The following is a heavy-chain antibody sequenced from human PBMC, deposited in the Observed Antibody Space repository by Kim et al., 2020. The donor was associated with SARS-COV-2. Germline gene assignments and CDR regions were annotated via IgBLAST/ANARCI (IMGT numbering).Heavy chain of an antibody. CDR2: IGSGGAIK. J-gene: IGHJ6*02. D-gene: IGHD2-8*01. CDR3: VKGPRYAREIYGMDV. Sequence: GGSLRLSCAASGFTFSNYVMTWVRQAPGKGLEWVSVIGSGGAIKFYADSVKGRFTISRDNSKNILYLQMNSLRAEDTAVYYCVKGPRYAREIYGMDVWGQGTTVTVSS. CDR1: GFTFSNYV. V-gene: IGHV3-23*01.